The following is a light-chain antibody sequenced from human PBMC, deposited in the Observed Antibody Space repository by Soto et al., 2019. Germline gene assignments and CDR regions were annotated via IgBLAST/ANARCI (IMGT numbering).Light chain of an antibody. CDR1: QTISSW. V-gene: IGKV1-5*03. J-gene: IGKJ1*01. CDR2: KAS. CDR3: KQFYNYPRT. Sequence: DIQMTQSPSTLSGSVGDRVTITCRASQTISSWLAWYQQKPGKAPKLLIYKASTLKSGVPSRFSGSGSGTDFTLTISYLQSEDFGTYYCKQFYNYPRTFGQGTKVDIK.